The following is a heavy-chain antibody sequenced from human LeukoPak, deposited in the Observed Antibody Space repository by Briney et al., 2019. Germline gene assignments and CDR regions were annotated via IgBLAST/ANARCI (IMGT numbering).Heavy chain of an antibody. CDR3: AKGTDYGDYAYFDY. Sequence: GGSLRLSCAASGFTFDDYAMRWVRQAPGKGLEWVSGISWNSGSIGYADSVKGRFTISRDNAKNSLYLQMNSLRAEDMALYYCAKGTDYGDYAYFDYWGQGTLVTVSS. J-gene: IGHJ4*02. D-gene: IGHD4-17*01. CDR2: ISWNSGSI. V-gene: IGHV3-9*03. CDR1: GFTFDDYA.